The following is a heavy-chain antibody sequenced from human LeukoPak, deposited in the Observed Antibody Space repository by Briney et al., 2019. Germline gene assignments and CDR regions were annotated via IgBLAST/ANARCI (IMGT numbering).Heavy chain of an antibody. Sequence: SETLSLTCTVSGGSISSYYWSWIRQPPGKGLEWIGEINHSGSTNYNPSLKSRVTISVDTSKNQFSLKLSSVTAADTAVYYCARRSGSGSYFYYYYYMDVWGKGTTVTVSS. J-gene: IGHJ6*03. CDR1: GGSISSYY. CDR2: INHSGST. D-gene: IGHD1-26*01. V-gene: IGHV4-34*01. CDR3: ARRSGSGSYFYYYYYMDV.